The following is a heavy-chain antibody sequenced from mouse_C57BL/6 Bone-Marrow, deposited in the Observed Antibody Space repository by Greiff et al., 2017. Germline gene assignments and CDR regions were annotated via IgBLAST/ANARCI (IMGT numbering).Heavy chain of an antibody. J-gene: IGHJ2*01. CDR1: GYTFTSYW. D-gene: IGHD5-1*01. Sequence: VQLQQPGAELVKPGASVKLSCKASGYTFTSYWMHWVKQRPGQGLEWIGMIHPNSGSTNYNEKFKIKATLTVDKSSSTAYMQLSSLTSEDSAVYYCARSTFFDYWGQGTTLTVSS. CDR3: ARSTFFDY. CDR2: IHPNSGST. V-gene: IGHV1-64*01.